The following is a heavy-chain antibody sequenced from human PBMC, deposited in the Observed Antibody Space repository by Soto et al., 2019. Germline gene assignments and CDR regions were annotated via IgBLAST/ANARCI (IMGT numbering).Heavy chain of an antibody. Sequence: EVQLVESGGGLVQPGGSPRLSCAASGFTFSSYWMHWVRQAPGRGLVWVSRINSDGSSTTYADSVKGRFTISRDNAKNTLYLQMNRLRAEDTAVYYCAQRTTVNSYWYFDLWGRGTLVTVSS. CDR2: INSDGSST. D-gene: IGHD4-17*01. J-gene: IGHJ2*01. CDR1: GFTFSSYW. V-gene: IGHV3-74*03. CDR3: AQRTTVNSYWYFDL.